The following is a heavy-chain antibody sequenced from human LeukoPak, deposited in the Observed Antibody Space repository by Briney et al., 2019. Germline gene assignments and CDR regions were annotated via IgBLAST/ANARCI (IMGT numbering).Heavy chain of an antibody. Sequence: SETLSLTCTVSGGSISSYYWSWIRQPPGRGLEWIGYIYYSGSTNYNHSLKSRVTISVDASKNQFSLRLTSVTAADTAVYFCARDGYSYGLGWFDPWGQGTLVTVSS. CDR1: GGSISSYY. CDR3: ARDGYSYGLGWFDP. V-gene: IGHV4-59*01. CDR2: IYYSGST. J-gene: IGHJ5*02. D-gene: IGHD5-18*01.